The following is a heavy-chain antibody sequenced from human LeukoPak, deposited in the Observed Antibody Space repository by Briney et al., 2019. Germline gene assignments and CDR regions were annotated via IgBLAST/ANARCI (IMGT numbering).Heavy chain of an antibody. CDR3: ARGGTVVRGADDPFDI. J-gene: IGHJ3*02. D-gene: IGHD3-10*01. CDR2: INPNSGST. Sequence: ASVTVSCKASGYTFTGYYIHWVRQAPGQGLEWMAWINPNSGSTNYAQKFQGRVTMTRDTSISTAYMELSSLRSDDTAVYYCARGGTVVRGADDPFDIWGQGTIITISS. V-gene: IGHV1-2*02. CDR1: GYTFTGYY.